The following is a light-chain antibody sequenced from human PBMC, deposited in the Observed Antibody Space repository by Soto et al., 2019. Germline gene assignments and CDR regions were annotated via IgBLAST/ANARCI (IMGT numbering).Light chain of an antibody. J-gene: IGLJ1*01. CDR3: SSYTSSSTPLV. CDR1: SSDGGGYNY. CDR2: DVS. V-gene: IGLV2-14*01. Sequence: HCALTSRASGTPSPGPSITISGTRASSDGGGYNYVSWYQQHPGKAPKLMIYDVSNRPSGVSNRFSGSKSGNTASLTISGLQAEDEADYYCSSYTSSSTPLVFGTGTKVPVL.